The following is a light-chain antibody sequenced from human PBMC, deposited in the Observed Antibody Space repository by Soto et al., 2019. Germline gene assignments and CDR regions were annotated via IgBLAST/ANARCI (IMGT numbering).Light chain of an antibody. Sequence: EIVLTQSPGTLSLSPGERATLSCRASQSVSSSYLAWYQQKPGQAPRLLIYGASSRATGIPDRFSGSGSGTDFTLTISRLEPEDFEVYYYQQYGSSPPFTFGPGTKVDIK. V-gene: IGKV3-20*01. J-gene: IGKJ3*01. CDR2: GAS. CDR1: QSVSSSY. CDR3: QQYGSSPPFT.